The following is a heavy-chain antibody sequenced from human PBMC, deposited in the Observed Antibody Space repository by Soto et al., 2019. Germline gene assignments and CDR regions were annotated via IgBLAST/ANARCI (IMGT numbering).Heavy chain of an antibody. D-gene: IGHD3-10*01. V-gene: IGHV3-13*01. CDR2: IGTQHDT. CDR3: ARQASCGEGGGGWFDP. Sequence: EVQLVESGGGLVQPGGSLRLSCAASGFTFSAYDMHWVRQATGKGLEWVSAIGTQHDTYYPDSVKGRFTISRKNAKNSLYLQMNSLRAGETAVYCCARQASCGEGGGGWFDPWGQGTLVTVSS. J-gene: IGHJ5*02. CDR1: GFTFSAYD.